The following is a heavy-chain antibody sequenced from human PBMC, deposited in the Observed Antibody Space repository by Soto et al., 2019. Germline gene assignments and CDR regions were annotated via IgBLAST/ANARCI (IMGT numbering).Heavy chain of an antibody. CDR1: GFTFSNAW. CDR3: TTDLRWASFGGY. J-gene: IGHJ4*02. CDR2: IKSKTDGGTT. V-gene: IGHV3-15*01. Sequence: EVQLVESGGGLVQPGRSLRLSCAASGFTFSNAWMSWVRQAPGKGLEWVGRIKSKTDGGTTEYAAPVKGRFTISRDDSKNTLYLQMNSLKTEDTAVYYCTTDLRWASFGGYWGQGTLVTVSS. D-gene: IGHD3-16*01.